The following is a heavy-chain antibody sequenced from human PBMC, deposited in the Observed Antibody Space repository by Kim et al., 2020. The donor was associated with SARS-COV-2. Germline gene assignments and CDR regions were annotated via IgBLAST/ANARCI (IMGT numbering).Heavy chain of an antibody. CDR1: GASVSSYY. CDR2: IHYSGST. CDR3: ASWFGLDY. V-gene: IGHV4-59*02. J-gene: IGHJ4*02. Sequence: SETLSLTCTVSGASVSSYYWSWIRQPPGKGLEWIGYIHYSGSTNYNPSLKSRVTMSVDTSKNQFSLKLTYVTAADTAVYYCASWFGLDYWGQGTLVTVFS. D-gene: IGHD3-10*01.